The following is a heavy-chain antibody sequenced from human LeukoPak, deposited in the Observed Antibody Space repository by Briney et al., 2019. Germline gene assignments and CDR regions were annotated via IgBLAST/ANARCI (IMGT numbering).Heavy chain of an antibody. CDR1: GFIFSDFY. D-gene: IGHD5/OR15-5a*01. J-gene: IGHJ4*02. Sequence: GGSLRLSCAGSGFIFSDFYINWIRQSPGKGLECLAYISPDGSYTTYGDSVKGRFVISRDNAKNSVSLQMNSLRVEDTAVYFCASDQVSGVFDYWGQGARVTVS. CDR3: ASDQVSGVFDY. V-gene: IGHV3-11*05. CDR2: ISPDGSYT.